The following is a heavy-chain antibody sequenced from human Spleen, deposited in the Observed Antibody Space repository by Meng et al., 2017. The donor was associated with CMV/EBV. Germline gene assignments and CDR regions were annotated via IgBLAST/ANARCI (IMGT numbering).Heavy chain of an antibody. V-gene: IGHV3-15*01. CDR1: GFTFSSSG. Sequence: GESLKISCVGSGFTFSSSGMHWVRQAPGKGLEWVGRIKSKADGGTTDYAAPVKGRFTISRDDSKNTLYLQMNSLKTEDTAVYYCTSKVRSGYWGQGTLVTVSS. J-gene: IGHJ4*02. CDR2: IKSKADGGTT. CDR3: TSKVRSGY.